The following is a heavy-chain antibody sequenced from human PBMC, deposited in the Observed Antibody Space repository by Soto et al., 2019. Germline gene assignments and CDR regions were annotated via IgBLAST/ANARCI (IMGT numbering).Heavy chain of an antibody. D-gene: IGHD5-12*01. V-gene: IGHV3-15*01. CDR3: TTDSMVATMLNYMDV. CDR1: GFTFSSYA. J-gene: IGHJ6*03. CDR2: IKSKTDGGTT. Sequence: GGSLRLSCAASGFTFSSYAMSWVRQAPGKGLEWVGRIKSKTDGGTTDFATPVKGRFAISRDDSKNIVYMQMNSLKIEDTAVYYCTTDSMVATMLNYMDVWGKGTTVTVSS.